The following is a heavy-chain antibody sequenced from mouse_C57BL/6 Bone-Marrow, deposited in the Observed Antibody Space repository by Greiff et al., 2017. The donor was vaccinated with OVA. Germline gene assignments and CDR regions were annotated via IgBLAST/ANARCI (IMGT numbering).Heavy chain of an antibody. J-gene: IGHJ3*01. CDR2: ISNGGGST. Sequence: EVQLVESGGGLVQPGGSLKLSCAASGFTFSDYYMYWVRQTPEKRLEWVAYISNGGGSTYYPDTVKGRFTISRDNAKITLYLQMSRLKSEDTAMYYCARGLAWFAYWGQGTLVTVSA. V-gene: IGHV5-12*01. CDR3: ARGLAWFAY. CDR1: GFTFSDYY.